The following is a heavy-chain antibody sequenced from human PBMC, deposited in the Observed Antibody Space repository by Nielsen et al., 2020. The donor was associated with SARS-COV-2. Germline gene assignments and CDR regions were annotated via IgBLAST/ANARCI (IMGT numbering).Heavy chain of an antibody. V-gene: IGHV3-30*18. CDR2: ISYDGSDI. J-gene: IGHJ6*04. CDR3: AKGPQIVATTTDNLEA. CDR1: GFTFRRFG. Sequence: GESLKISCAASGFTFRRFGMHWVRQAPDKGLKWVALISYDGSDIYYGDSVKGRFTISRDNSKDTLYLQMNYLRAEDTAVYYCAKGPQIVATTTDNLEAWGKGTTVIVSS. D-gene: IGHD5-12*01.